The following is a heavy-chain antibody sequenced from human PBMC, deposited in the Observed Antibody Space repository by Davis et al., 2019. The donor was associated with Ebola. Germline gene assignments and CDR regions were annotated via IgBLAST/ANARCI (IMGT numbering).Heavy chain of an antibody. CDR1: GFTFSSYG. CDR3: ARDEGYYMDV. J-gene: IGHJ6*03. Sequence: GESLKISCAASGFTFSSYGMHWVRQAPGKGLEWVAVIWYDGSNKYYADSVKGRFTISRDNSKNTLYLQMNSLRAEDTAVYYCARDEGYYMDVWGKGTTVTVSS. V-gene: IGHV3-33*01. CDR2: IWYDGSNK.